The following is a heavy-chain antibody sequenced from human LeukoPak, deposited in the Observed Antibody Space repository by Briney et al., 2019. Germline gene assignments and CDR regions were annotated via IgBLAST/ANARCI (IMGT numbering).Heavy chain of an antibody. Sequence: SQTLSLTCTVSGGSISSGSYYWSWIRQPAGKGLEWIGRIYTSGSTNYNPSLKGRVTISVDTSKNQFSLKLNSVTAADTAMYFCARAEGSSGYVLDYWGQGTLVTVSS. V-gene: IGHV4-61*02. CDR3: ARAEGSSGYVLDY. CDR2: IYTSGST. J-gene: IGHJ4*02. CDR1: GGSISSGSYY. D-gene: IGHD5-12*01.